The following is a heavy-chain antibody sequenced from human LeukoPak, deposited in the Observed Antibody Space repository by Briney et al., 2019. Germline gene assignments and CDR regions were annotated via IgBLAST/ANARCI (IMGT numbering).Heavy chain of an antibody. Sequence: ASVKVSCKASGGTFSSYAISWVRQAPGQGLEWMGGIIPIFGTANYAQKFRGRVTITADKSTSTAYMELSSLRSEDTAVYYCARGGAYYGSGIQSPNDYWGQGTLVTVSS. J-gene: IGHJ4*02. CDR2: IIPIFGTA. CDR3: ARGGAYYGSGIQSPNDY. D-gene: IGHD3-10*01. CDR1: GGTFSSYA. V-gene: IGHV1-69*06.